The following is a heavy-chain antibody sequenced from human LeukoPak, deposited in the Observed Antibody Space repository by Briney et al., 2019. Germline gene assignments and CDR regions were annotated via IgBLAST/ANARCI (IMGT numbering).Heavy chain of an antibody. CDR2: IFYSGST. CDR1: GGSISSSIYY. J-gene: IGHJ4*02. CDR3: ARDGRFPPEVLPRYFDY. V-gene: IGHV4-39*07. D-gene: IGHD1-26*01. Sequence: SETLSLTCIVSGGSISSSIYYWGWIRQPPGKGLEWIGSIFYSGSTYYNPSLKSRVTISVDTSKNQLSLKLSSVTAADTALYYCARDGRFPPEVLPRYFDYWGQGTLVTVSS.